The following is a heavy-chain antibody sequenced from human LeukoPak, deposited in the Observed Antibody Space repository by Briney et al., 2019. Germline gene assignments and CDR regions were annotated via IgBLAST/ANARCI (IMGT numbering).Heavy chain of an antibody. CDR1: GGSISSGSYY. J-gene: IGHJ4*02. Sequence: PSETLSLTCTVSGGSISSGSYYWAWIRQPLGKGLEWIGTIFRIGSSYFNPSLKSRVTISVDTSKNQFSLKLSSVTAADTALYYCARVIDVAAAGYFDSWGQGTQVTVSS. V-gene: IGHV4-39*07. CDR2: IFRIGSS. D-gene: IGHD6-13*01. CDR3: ARVIDVAAAGYFDS.